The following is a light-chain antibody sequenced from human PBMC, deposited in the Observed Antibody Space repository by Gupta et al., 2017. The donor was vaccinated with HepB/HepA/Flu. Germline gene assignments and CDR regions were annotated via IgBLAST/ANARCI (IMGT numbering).Light chain of an antibody. CDR3: SSYTTSNTYVI. V-gene: IGLV2-14*01. CDR2: DVT. J-gene: IGLJ2*01. Sequence: QSALTQPASVSGSPGQSITISCTGTSSDVGGYKYVSWYQQPGKAPKLMIYDVTDRPSGVTNRFSGSKSGNTASLTISGLQAEDEADYYCSSYTTSNTYVIFGGGTKLTVL. CDR1: SSDVGGYKY.